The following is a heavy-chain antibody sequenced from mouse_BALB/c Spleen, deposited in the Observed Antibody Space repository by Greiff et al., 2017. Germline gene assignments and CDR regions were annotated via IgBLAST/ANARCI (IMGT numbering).Heavy chain of an antibody. CDR3: ARALVAY. CDR1: GYAFSSSW. Sequence: QVQLQQSGPELVKPGASVKISCKASGYAFSSSWMNWVKQRPGQGLEWIGRIYPGDGDTNYNGKFKGKATLTADKSSSTAYMQLSSLTSVDSAVYFCARALVAYWGQGTLVTVSA. CDR2: IYPGDGDT. J-gene: IGHJ3*01. V-gene: IGHV1-82*01.